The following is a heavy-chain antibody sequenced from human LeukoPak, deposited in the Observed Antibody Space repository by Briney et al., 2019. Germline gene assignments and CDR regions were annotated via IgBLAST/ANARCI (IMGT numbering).Heavy chain of an antibody. D-gene: IGHD3-22*01. V-gene: IGHV3-23*01. CDR3: AKDYYDSSGYYWMDAFDI. CDR1: GFTFSSYA. CDR2: ISGSGGST. Sequence: PGGSLRLSCAASGFTFSSYATSWVRQAPGKGLEWVSAISGSGGSTYYADSVKGRFTISRDNSKNTLYLQMNSLRAEDTAVYYCAKDYYDSSGYYWMDAFDIWGQGTMVTVSS. J-gene: IGHJ3*02.